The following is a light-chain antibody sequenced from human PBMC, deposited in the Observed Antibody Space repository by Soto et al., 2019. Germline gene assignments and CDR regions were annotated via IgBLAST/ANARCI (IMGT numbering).Light chain of an antibody. J-gene: IGKJ4*01. V-gene: IGKV1-5*03. CDR1: QSINTW. CDR2: KAS. CDR3: QQYNIYST. Sequence: DIQMTQSPSTLSASVGDRVTITCRASQSINTWLAWYQQKPGQAPNLLIYKASSLDSGVPSRFSGRGSGTEFTLTISGLQNDDFGTYYRQQYNIYSTFGGGTKMEIK.